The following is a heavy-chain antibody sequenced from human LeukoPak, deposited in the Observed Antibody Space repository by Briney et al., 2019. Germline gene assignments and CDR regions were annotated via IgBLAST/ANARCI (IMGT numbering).Heavy chain of an antibody. J-gene: IGHJ4*02. D-gene: IGHD2-2*01. CDR2: INHSGST. Sequence: SETLSLTCAVYGGSFSGYYWSWIRQPPGKGLEWIGEINHSGSTNYNPSLKSRVTISVDTSKNQFSLKLSSVIAADTAVYYCASRPAAILVNDYWGQGTLVTVSS. CDR1: GGSFSGYY. V-gene: IGHV4-34*01. CDR3: ASRPAAILVNDY.